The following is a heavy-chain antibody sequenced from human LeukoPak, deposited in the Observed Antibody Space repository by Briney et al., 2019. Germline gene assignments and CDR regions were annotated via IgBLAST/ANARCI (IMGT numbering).Heavy chain of an antibody. V-gene: IGHV3-74*01. CDR3: VRDFRSADY. CDR2: ICPDGTIT. Sequence: GGSLRLSCTASGFTFSNYCMHWVRQTPGKGLIWVSRICPDGTITNYADSVKGRFTISRDDAKNMMFLQMNSLRADDTAVYYCVRDFRSADYWGQGILVTVSS. CDR1: GFTFSNYC. J-gene: IGHJ4*02.